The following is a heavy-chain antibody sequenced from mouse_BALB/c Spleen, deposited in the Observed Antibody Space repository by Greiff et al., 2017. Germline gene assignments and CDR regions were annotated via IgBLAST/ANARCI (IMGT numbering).Heavy chain of an antibody. Sequence: EVMLVESGGDLVKPGGSLKLSCAASGFTFSSYGMSWVRQTPDKRLEWVATISSGGSYTYYPDSVKGRFTISRDNAKNTLYLQMSSLKSEDTAMYYCARGGDGYYLYAMDYWGQGTSVTVSS. J-gene: IGHJ4*01. D-gene: IGHD2-3*01. V-gene: IGHV5-6*01. CDR2: ISSGGSYT. CDR1: GFTFSSYG. CDR3: ARGGDGYYLYAMDY.